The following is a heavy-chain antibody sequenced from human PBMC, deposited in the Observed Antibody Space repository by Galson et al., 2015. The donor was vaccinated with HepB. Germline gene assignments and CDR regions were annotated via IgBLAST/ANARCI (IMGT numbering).Heavy chain of an antibody. CDR1: GFSLSTSGVG. Sequence: PALVKPTQTLTLTCTFFGFSLSTSGVGVGWIRQPPGKALEWLALIYWDDDKRYSPSLKSRLTITKDTSKNQVVLTMTNMDPVDTATYYCAHRRSSLRGFDDCGQGTLVTVSSGSASAATLFPLVSCEWGRPTFNDYWGQGTLVTVSS. V-gene: IGHV2-5*02. J-gene: IGHJ4*02. CDR2: IYWDDDK. D-gene: IGHD1-14*01. CDR3: AHRRSSLRGFDDCGQGTLVTVSSGSASAATLFPLVSCEWGRPTFNDY.